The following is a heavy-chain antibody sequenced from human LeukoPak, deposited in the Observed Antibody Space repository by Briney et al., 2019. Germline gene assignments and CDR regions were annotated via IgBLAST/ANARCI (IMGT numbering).Heavy chain of an antibody. CDR1: GFTFDDYA. CDR3: ARVQTFYSGRPLDY. J-gene: IGHJ4*02. Sequence: GRSLRLSCAASGFTFDDYAMHWVRQAPGKGLEWVSVIYSGGSTYYADSVKGRFTISRDNSKNTLYLQMNSLRAEDTAVYYCARVQTFYSGRPLDYWGQGTLVTVSS. V-gene: IGHV3-53*01. CDR2: IYSGGST. D-gene: IGHD1-26*01.